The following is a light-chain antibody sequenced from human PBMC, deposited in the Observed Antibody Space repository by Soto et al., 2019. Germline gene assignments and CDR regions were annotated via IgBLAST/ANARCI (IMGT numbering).Light chain of an antibody. CDR3: VLYMGSGISV. Sequence: QTVVTQEPSFSVSPGGTVTLTCGLSSGSVSTSYYPSWYQQTPGQAPRTLIYNTNTRSSGVPDRFSGSILGNKAALIITGAHVDDESDYYCVLYMGSGISVFGGGTKLTVL. CDR2: NTN. J-gene: IGLJ2*01. CDR1: SGSVSTSYY. V-gene: IGLV8-61*01.